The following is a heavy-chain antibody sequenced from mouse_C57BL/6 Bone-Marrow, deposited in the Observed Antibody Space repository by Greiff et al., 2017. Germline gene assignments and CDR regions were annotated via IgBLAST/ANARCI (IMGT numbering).Heavy chain of an antibody. D-gene: IGHD2-5*01. CDR3: ARPYYSNYWYFDV. Sequence: VKLQQPGAELVKPGASVKMSCKASGYTFTSYWIPWVKQRPGQGLEWIGDIYPGSGSTNYNEKFKSKATLTVATSSSTAYMQLSSLTSEDSSVYYCARPYYSNYWYFDVWGTGTTVTVTS. V-gene: IGHV1-55*01. J-gene: IGHJ1*03. CDR2: IYPGSGST. CDR1: GYTFTSYW.